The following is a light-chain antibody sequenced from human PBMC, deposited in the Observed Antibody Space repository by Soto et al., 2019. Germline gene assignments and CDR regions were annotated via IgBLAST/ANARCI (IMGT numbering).Light chain of an antibody. CDR2: DGS. V-gene: IGLV2-14*01. CDR1: SSDVGGYNY. Sequence: QSALTQPASVSGSPGQSITISCTGTSSDVGGYNYVSWYQQHPGKAPKLMIYDGSNRPSGVSNRFSGAKSGSTAALTLSGLQAEDEADYYCSSYTSSSTLLYVFGTGTQLTVL. J-gene: IGLJ1*01. CDR3: SSYTSSSTLLYV.